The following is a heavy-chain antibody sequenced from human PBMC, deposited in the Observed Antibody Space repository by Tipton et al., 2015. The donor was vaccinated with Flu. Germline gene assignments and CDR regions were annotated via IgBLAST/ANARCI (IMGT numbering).Heavy chain of an antibody. J-gene: IGHJ4*02. Sequence: TLSLTCTVSGDSISRYFWSWIRQPPGKGLEWIGYISNSGGTNYNPSLKSRLTISMDTSKAQFSLSLRSVTAADTAVYFCARDRRTYTTGDYPVRYFDFWGPGTLVAVSS. CDR1: GDSISRYF. V-gene: IGHV4-59*01. CDR2: ISNSGGT. CDR3: ARDRRTYTTGDYPVRYFDF. D-gene: IGHD4-17*01.